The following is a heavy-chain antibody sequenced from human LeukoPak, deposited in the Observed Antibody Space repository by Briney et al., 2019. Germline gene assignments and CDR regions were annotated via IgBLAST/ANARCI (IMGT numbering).Heavy chain of an antibody. CDR1: GFTFSDYS. V-gene: IGHV3-48*01. J-gene: IGHJ4*02. CDR3: ARDYKYAFDN. D-gene: IGHD5-24*01. Sequence: PGGSLRLSCAASGFTFSDYSMNWVRHAPGKGLEWISYIGIDSGNTNYADSVKGRFTISGDKAKNSLYLQMNSLRVEDTAVYYSARDYKYAFDNWGQGTLVTVSS. CDR2: IGIDSGNT.